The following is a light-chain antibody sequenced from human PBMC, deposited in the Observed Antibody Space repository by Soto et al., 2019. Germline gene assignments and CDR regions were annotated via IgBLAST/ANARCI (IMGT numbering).Light chain of an antibody. CDR1: QDITRW. Sequence: DIEMTQSQTSVSFCVRDRVNITCRASQDITRWLAWYQQKPGKAPKLLIYAASSLQSGVPSRFSGSGSGTEFTLTISSLQPEDFATYYCQQYNGYLWPFGEGTKVDIK. J-gene: IGKJ1*01. CDR2: AAS. V-gene: IGKV1D-16*01. CDR3: QQYNGYLWP.